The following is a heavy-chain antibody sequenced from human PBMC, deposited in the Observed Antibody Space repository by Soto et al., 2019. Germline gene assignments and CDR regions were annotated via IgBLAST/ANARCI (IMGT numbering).Heavy chain of an antibody. CDR3: ARSPLGYDYVRQTWREVGDSFDI. D-gene: IGHD3-16*01. CDR1: GASLGGFH. Sequence: SETLFLTCAIYGASLGGFHWTWLRQAPGKGLEWIGELIHGGSTNYNPSLKGRVSFSLDTSKNQFSLHLMSVTAADTAVYYCARSPLGYDYVRQTWREVGDSFDIWGRGTLVTVS. V-gene: IGHV4-34*12. CDR2: LIHGGST. J-gene: IGHJ3*02.